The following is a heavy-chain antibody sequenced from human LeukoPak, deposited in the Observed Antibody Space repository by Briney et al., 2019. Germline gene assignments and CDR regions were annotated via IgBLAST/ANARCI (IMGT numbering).Heavy chain of an antibody. Sequence: SVKVSCKASGGTFSSYAISWVRQAPGQGLEWMGGIIPIFGTANYAQKFQGRVTIIADESTSTAYMELSSLRSEDTAVYYCARSGDGVDYYDSSGYYDYWGQGTLVTVSS. J-gene: IGHJ4*02. CDR3: ARSGDGVDYYDSSGYYDY. CDR2: IIPIFGTA. D-gene: IGHD3-22*01. CDR1: GGTFSSYA. V-gene: IGHV1-69*13.